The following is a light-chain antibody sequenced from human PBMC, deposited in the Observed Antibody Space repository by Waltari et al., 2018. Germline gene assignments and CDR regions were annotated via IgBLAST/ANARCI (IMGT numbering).Light chain of an antibody. Sequence: QSVLTQPASVSGSPGQSITISCTGPRGDVGGYDYVSWYQQQPGKAPKLMIYYVKNGPSRVFMRFAGSKSGDTASLTISGRQAEDEADYYCSSYAVTATLLFGGGTTLTVL. CDR2: YVK. V-gene: IGLV2-14*03. CDR1: RGDVGGYDY. J-gene: IGLJ2*01. CDR3: SSYAVTATLL.